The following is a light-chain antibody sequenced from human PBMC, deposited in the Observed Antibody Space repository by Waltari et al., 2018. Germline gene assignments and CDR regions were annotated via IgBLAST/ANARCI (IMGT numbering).Light chain of an antibody. CDR1: SSDVGGYNY. CDR2: YVS. CDR3: SSYISSSTLEV. V-gene: IGLV2-14*03. Sequence: QSALTQPASVSGSPGQSITISCTGTSSDVGGYNYVPWYQQHPGKAPKLMIFYVSNRPSGDSNHFSGSNSRNTASLTISGLQAEDEADYYCSSYISSSTLEVFGGGTRLTVL. J-gene: IGLJ3*02.